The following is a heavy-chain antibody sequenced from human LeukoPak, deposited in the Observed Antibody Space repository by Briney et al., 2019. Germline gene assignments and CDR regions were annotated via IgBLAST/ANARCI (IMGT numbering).Heavy chain of an antibody. CDR2: IYYSGST. CDR1: GGSISSGGYY. D-gene: IGHD5-18*01. Sequence: PPETLSLTCTVSGGSISSGGYYWSWIRQHPGKGLEWIGYIYYSGSTNYNPSLKSRVTISVDTSKNQFSLKLSSVTAADTAVYYCARGIGPYSYGTSVAFDIWGQGTMVTVSS. V-gene: IGHV4-61*08. J-gene: IGHJ3*02. CDR3: ARGIGPYSYGTSVAFDI.